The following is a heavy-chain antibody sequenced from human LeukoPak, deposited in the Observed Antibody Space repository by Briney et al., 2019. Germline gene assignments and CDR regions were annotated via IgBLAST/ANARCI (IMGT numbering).Heavy chain of an antibody. D-gene: IGHD6-19*01. CDR1: GGSISSYY. Sequence: SETLSLTCTVSGGSISSYYWSWIRQPPGKGLESIGYIYYSGSTNYNPSLKSRVTISVDTSKNQFSLKLSSVTAADMAVYYCARVSSSGHTYYFDYWGQGTLVTVSS. J-gene: IGHJ4*02. CDR3: ARVSSSGHTYYFDY. CDR2: IYYSGST. V-gene: IGHV4-59*01.